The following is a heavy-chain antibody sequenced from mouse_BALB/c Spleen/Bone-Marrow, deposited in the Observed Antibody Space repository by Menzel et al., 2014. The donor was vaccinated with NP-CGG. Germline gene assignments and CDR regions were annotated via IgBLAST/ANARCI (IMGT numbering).Heavy chain of an antibody. D-gene: IGHD2-12*01. V-gene: IGHV1S81*02. CDR1: GYTFTSYY. CDR2: INPSNGGT. CDR3: TRSRRAMDH. J-gene: IGHJ4*01. Sequence: VQLQQSGAELVKPGAPVKLSCKASGYTFTSYYMCWVKQRPGQGLEWIGEINPSNGGTNFNEKFKSKATLTVDKSSSTAYMSLSSLTSEDPAVYYCTRSRRAMDHWGQGTSVTVSS.